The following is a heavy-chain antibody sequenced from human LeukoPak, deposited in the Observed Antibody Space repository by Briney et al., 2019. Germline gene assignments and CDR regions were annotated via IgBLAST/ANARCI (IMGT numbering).Heavy chain of an antibody. Sequence: GGSLRLSCAASGFTFSSYGMHWVRQAPGKGLEWVAVIWYGGSNKYYADSVKGRFTISRDNSKNTLYLQMNSLRAEDTAVYYCAKEEGNKLSSSSNRGGFDYWGQGTLVTVSS. J-gene: IGHJ4*02. CDR3: AKEEGNKLSSSSNRGGFDY. CDR2: IWYGGSNK. D-gene: IGHD6-6*01. V-gene: IGHV3-30*02. CDR1: GFTFSSYG.